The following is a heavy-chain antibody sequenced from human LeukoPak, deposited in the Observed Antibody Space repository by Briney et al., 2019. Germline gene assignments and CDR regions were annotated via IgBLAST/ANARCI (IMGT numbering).Heavy chain of an antibody. D-gene: IGHD6-13*01. V-gene: IGHV4-59*01. CDR1: RGSISSYY. Sequence: SETLSLTCTVSRGSISSYYWSWIRQPPGKGLEWIGYIYYSGSTNYNPSLKSRVTISVDTSKNQFSLKLSSVTAADTAVYYCARSRSSSWSYNWFDPWGQGTLVTVSS. CDR2: IYYSGST. CDR3: ARSRSSSWSYNWFDP. J-gene: IGHJ5*02.